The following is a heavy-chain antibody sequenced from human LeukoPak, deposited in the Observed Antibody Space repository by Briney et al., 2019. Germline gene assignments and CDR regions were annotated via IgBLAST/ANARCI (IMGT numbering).Heavy chain of an antibody. Sequence: GGSLRHSCAASGFAFSNFAMSWVRQAPGKGLEWVSAMSGSGYYTYYVESVKGRFTISRDNSKNTLYLHMNSLRADDTAVYYCAKMEGQRLYDYCMDVWGRGTTVTVSS. V-gene: IGHV3-23*01. J-gene: IGHJ6*03. CDR2: MSGSGYYT. D-gene: IGHD3-3*01. CDR1: GFAFSNFA. CDR3: AKMEGQRLYDYCMDV.